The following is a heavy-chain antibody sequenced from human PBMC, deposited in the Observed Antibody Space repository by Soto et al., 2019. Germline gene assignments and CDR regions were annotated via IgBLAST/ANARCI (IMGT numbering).Heavy chain of an antibody. J-gene: IGHJ4*02. CDR1: GGSFSGYY. V-gene: IGHV4-34*01. CDR2: INHSGST. CDR3: ARRERGFGESSLYYFDY. D-gene: IGHD3-10*01. Sequence: QVQLQQWGAGLLKPSETLSLTCAVYGGSFSGYYWSCIRQPPGKGLEWIGEINHSGSTNYNPSLKSRVTISVDTSKNQFSLRLSSVTAADTAVYYCARRERGFGESSLYYFDYWGQGTLVTVSS.